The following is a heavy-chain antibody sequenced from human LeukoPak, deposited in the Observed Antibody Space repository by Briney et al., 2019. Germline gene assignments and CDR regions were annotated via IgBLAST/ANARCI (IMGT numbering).Heavy chain of an antibody. CDR1: GGSISSYY. D-gene: IGHD6-6*01. Sequence: SETLSLTCTVSGGSISSYYWSWIRRPPGKGLEWIGYIYYSGSTNYNPSLRGRVTISVDKSKNQFSLKLRSVTAADTAVYYCARADGVVSSFDYWGQGTLVTVSS. CDR2: IYYSGST. V-gene: IGHV4-59*01. J-gene: IGHJ4*02. CDR3: ARADGVVSSFDY.